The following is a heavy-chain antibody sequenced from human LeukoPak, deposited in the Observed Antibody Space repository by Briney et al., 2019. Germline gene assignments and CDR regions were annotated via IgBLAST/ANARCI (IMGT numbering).Heavy chain of an antibody. V-gene: IGHV4-39*01. CDR3: AGGVRGVFYYFDY. J-gene: IGHJ4*02. CDR1: GGSIRSSYYY. D-gene: IGHD3-16*01. Sequence: SETLSLTCTVSGGSIRSSYYYWGWIRQPPGKGLEWIGSIHYSGNTYYNPSLKTRVTISVDTSKNQFSLNLSSVTAADTAVYSCAGGVRGVFYYFDYWGQGTLVTVSS. CDR2: IHYSGNT.